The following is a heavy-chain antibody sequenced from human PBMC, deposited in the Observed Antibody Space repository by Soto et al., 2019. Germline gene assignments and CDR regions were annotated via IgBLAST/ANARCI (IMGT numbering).Heavy chain of an antibody. D-gene: IGHD3-16*02. CDR1: GFTFSDYY. J-gene: IGHJ3*02. CDR3: ARDLSAGSLFIDAFDI. CDR2: ISSSGSTI. V-gene: IGHV3-11*01. Sequence: PGGSLRLSCAASGFTFSDYYMSWIRQAPGKGLEWVSYISSSGSTIYYADSVKGRFTISRDNAKNSLYLQMNSLRAEDTAVYYCARDLSAGSLFIDAFDIWGQGTMVTVSS.